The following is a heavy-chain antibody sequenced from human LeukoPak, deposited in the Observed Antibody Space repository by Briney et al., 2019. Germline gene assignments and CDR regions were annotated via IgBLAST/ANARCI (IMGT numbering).Heavy chain of an antibody. CDR1: GFTFSSYA. V-gene: IGHV3-23*05. CDR2: ITSSGSGT. Sequence: GGSLRLSRAASGFTFSSYAMSWVRQAPGKGLEWVSSITSSGSGTYYADSVKGRFTISRDNSKSTLYLQMNSLRADDTAIYYCAQGGTYWGQGTLVTVSS. CDR3: AQGGTY. J-gene: IGHJ4*02.